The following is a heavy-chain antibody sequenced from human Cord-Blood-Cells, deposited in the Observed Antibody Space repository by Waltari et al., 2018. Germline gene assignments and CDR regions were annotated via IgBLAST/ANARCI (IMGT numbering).Heavy chain of an antibody. CDR2: IYHSGST. Sequence: QLQLQESGSGLVKPSQTLSLTCAAPGGSISSGGYSWSWIRQPPGKGLEWIGYIYHSGSTYYNPSLKSRVTISVDRSKNQFSLKLSSVTAADTAVYYCARVGSGYDSSFFFDYWGQGTLVTVSS. J-gene: IGHJ4*02. V-gene: IGHV4-30-2*01. CDR1: GGSISSGGYS. CDR3: ARVGSGYDSSFFFDY. D-gene: IGHD5-12*01.